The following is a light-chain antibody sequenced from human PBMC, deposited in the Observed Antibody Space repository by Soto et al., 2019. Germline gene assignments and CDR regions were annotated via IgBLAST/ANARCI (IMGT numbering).Light chain of an antibody. CDR3: NSYTSNNTYV. V-gene: IGLV1-40*01. J-gene: IGLJ1*01. CDR1: SSNIGTGYD. Sequence: QAVVTQPPSVSGAPGQRVTISCTGRSSNIGTGYDVHWYQQLPGTAPKLLIYGNSNRPSGVPDRFSGSKSGTSASLASTGLQADDEADYYCNSYTSNNTYVFGTGTKVTVL. CDR2: GNS.